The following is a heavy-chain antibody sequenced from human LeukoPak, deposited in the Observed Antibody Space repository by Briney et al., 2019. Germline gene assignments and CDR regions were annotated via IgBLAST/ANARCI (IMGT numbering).Heavy chain of an antibody. V-gene: IGHV3-30-3*01. D-gene: IGHD3-3*01. CDR3: AKDRRFLEWSDAFDI. J-gene: IGHJ3*02. Sequence: GGSLRLSCAASGFTFSSYAMHWVRQAPGKGLEWVAVISYDGSNKYYADSVKGRFTISRDNSKNTLYLQMNSLRAEDTAVYYCAKDRRFLEWSDAFDIWGQGTMVTVSS. CDR2: ISYDGSNK. CDR1: GFTFSSYA.